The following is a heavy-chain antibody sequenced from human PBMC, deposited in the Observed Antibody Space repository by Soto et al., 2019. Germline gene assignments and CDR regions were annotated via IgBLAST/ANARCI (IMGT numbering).Heavy chain of an antibody. Sequence: GGSLRLSCAASGFTFSSYGMHWVRQAPGKGLEWVAVISYDGSNKYYADSVKGRFTISRDNSKNTLYLQMNSLRAEDTAVYYCAKARGYGDVVYFDYWGQGTLVTVSS. CDR3: AKARGYGDVVYFDY. J-gene: IGHJ4*02. CDR2: ISYDGSNK. D-gene: IGHD4-17*01. CDR1: GFTFSSYG. V-gene: IGHV3-30*18.